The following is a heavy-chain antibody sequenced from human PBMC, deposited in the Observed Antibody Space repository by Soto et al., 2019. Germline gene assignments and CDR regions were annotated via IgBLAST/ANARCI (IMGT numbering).Heavy chain of an antibody. V-gene: IGHV3-23*01. D-gene: IGHD2-15*01. CDR1: GFTFIRHA. CDR2: ISGSGEST. J-gene: IGHJ6*02. Sequence: SCTXSGFTFIRHAMNWVRQAPGKGLEWVSGISGSGESTYYADSVRGRFTITRDNSKNTPYLQLSSLRAEDTAVYYCVKRPPPYFSGESCYHVWGQGTTVTVSS. CDR3: VKRPPPYFSGESCYHV.